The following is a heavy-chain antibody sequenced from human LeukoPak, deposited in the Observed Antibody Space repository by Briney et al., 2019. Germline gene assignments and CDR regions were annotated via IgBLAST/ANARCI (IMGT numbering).Heavy chain of an antibody. CDR2: INPNSGGT. Sequence: ASVKVSCKASGYTFTGYYMHWVRQAPGQGLEWMGWINPNSGGTNYAQKLQGRVTMTTDTSTSTAYMELRSLRSDDTAVYYCARDKASSGWYYFDYWGQGTLVTVSS. D-gene: IGHD6-19*01. CDR3: ARDKASSGWYYFDY. J-gene: IGHJ4*02. V-gene: IGHV1-2*02. CDR1: GYTFTGYY.